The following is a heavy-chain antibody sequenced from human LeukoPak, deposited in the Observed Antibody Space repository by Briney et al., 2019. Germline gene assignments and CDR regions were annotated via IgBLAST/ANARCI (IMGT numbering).Heavy chain of an antibody. Sequence: SETLSLTCTVSGSSISSAEYHWSWIRQPPGKGLEWIGYIYHSGNTHYNSSLKSPATISLDTSRNQFSLRLSSVTAADTAVYYCARDCSGGSCYGAFDIWGQGTMVTVSS. CDR3: ARDCSGGSCYGAFDI. CDR1: GSSISSAEYH. D-gene: IGHD2-15*01. CDR2: IYHSGNT. J-gene: IGHJ3*02. V-gene: IGHV4-30-4*01.